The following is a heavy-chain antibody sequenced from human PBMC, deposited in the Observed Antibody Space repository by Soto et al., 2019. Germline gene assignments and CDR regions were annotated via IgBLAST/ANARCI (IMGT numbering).Heavy chain of an antibody. CDR3: ARGRRPEYSSSSGLFDP. D-gene: IGHD6-6*01. J-gene: IGHJ5*02. CDR2: IYYSGST. V-gene: IGHV4-31*03. CDR1: GGSISSGGYY. Sequence: SETLSLTCTVSGGSISSGGYYWSWIRQHPGKGLEWIGYIYYSGSTYYNPSLKSRVTISVDTSKNQFSLKLSPVTAADTAVYYCARGRRPEYSSSSGLFDPWRQGTLVTVSS.